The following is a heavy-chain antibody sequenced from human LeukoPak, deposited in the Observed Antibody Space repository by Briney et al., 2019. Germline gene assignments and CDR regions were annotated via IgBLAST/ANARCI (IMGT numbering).Heavy chain of an antibody. CDR3: ARDKTPVDTAMVMGNYFDY. D-gene: IGHD5-18*01. V-gene: IGHV4-61*02. Sequence: PSQTLSLTCTVSGGSISSGSYYWSWIRQPAGKGLEWIGRIYTSGSTNYNPSLKSRVTMSVDTSKNQFSLKLSSVTAADTAVYYCARDKTPVDTAMVMGNYFDYWGQGTLVTVSS. CDR2: IYTSGST. J-gene: IGHJ4*02. CDR1: GGSISSGSYY.